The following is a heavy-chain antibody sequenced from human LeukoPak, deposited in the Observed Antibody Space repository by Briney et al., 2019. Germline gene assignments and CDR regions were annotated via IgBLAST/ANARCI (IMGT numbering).Heavy chain of an antibody. CDR3: ARGRGRNYYGSGSYGY. CDR1: GYSFTSYD. J-gene: IGHJ4*02. CDR2: MNPNSGNT. D-gene: IGHD3-10*01. V-gene: IGHV1-8*01. Sequence: GASVNVSCKASGYSFTSYDINWVRQATGQGLEWMGWMNPNSGNTGYAQKFQGRVTMTRNTSISTAYMELSSLRSEDTAVYYCARGRGRNYYGSGSYGYWGQGTLVTVSS.